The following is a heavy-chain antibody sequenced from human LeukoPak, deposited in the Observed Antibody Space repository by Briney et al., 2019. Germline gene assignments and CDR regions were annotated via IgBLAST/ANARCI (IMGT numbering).Heavy chain of an antibody. CDR2: IYYSGST. J-gene: IGHJ4*02. V-gene: IGHV4-30-4*08. Sequence: PSETRSLTCTVSGGSISSGDYYWSWIRQPPGKGLEWIGYIYYSGSTYYNPSLKSRVTISVDTSKNQFSLKLSSVTAADTAVYYCAREKVGATVDYWGQGTLVTVSS. CDR1: GGSISSGDYY. D-gene: IGHD1-26*01. CDR3: AREKVGATVDY.